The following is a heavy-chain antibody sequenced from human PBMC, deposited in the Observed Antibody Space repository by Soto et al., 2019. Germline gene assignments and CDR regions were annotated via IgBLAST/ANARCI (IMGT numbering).Heavy chain of an antibody. CDR3: ARGPGQYCSSTSCFDDWFDP. J-gene: IGHJ5*02. Sequence: SQTLSLTCAISGDSVSSNSAAWNRIRQSPSRGLEWLGRTYYRSKWYNDYAVSVKSRITINPDTSKNQFSLQLNSVTPEDTAVYYCARGPGQYCSSTSCFDDWFDPWGQGTLVTVSS. V-gene: IGHV6-1*01. CDR1: GDSVSSNSAA. CDR2: TYYRSKWYN. D-gene: IGHD2-2*01.